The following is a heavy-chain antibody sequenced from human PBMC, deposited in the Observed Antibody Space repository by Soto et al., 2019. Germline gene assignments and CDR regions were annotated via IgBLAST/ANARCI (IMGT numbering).Heavy chain of an antibody. CDR1: GFTFSRDW. D-gene: IGHD3-10*01. V-gene: IGHV3-74*01. J-gene: IGHJ4*02. Sequence: VQLVESGGGLVQPGGSLRLSCAASGFTFSRDWMHWVRQSPGKGLVWVSRIKGDGTITNYADSVKGRFTTSRDNAKNTVYLQLNSLTTEDTAVYYCARGGLGNYYNDYWGQGTLVTVSS. CDR3: ARGGLGNYYNDY. CDR2: IKGDGTIT.